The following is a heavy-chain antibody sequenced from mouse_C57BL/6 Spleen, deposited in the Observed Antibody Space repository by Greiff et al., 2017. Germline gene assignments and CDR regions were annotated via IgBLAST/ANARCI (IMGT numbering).Heavy chain of an antibody. CDR2: IYPGDGDT. Sequence: QVQLQQSGPELVKPGASVKISCKASGYAFSSSWMNWVKQRPGKGLEWIGRIYPGDGDTNYNGKFKGKATLTADKSSSTAYMQLSSLTSEDSAVYFCARSGYYGSSYGGDYFDYWGQGTTLTVSS. CDR1: GYAFSSSW. D-gene: IGHD1-1*01. V-gene: IGHV1-82*01. J-gene: IGHJ2*01. CDR3: ARSGYYGSSYGGDYFDY.